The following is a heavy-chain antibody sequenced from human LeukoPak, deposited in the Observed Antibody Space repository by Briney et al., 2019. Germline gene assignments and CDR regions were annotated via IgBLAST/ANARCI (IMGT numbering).Heavy chain of an antibody. CDR2: INPNSGGT. V-gene: IGHV1-2*02. J-gene: IGHJ5*02. CDR3: ARDLHNCSSTSCYNWFDP. D-gene: IGHD2-2*01. Sequence: GASVKVSCKASGDTFTGYYMHWVRQAPGQGLEWMGWINPNSGGTNYAQKFQGRVTMTRDTSISTAYMELSRLRSDDTAVYYCARDLHNCSSTSCYNWFDPWGQGTLVTVSS. CDR1: GDTFTGYY.